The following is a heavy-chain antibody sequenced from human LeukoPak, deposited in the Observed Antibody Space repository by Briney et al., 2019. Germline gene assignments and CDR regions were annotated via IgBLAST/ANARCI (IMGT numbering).Heavy chain of an antibody. Sequence: ASVKVFCKASGDTFSSYGISWVRQAPGPGLEWIGLINPTGTGTLYAQKFQGRVTMTRDMSTSTDYMELSSLRSEDTAVYYCARDNSVGDIAWWFDPWGQGTLVTVSS. CDR2: INPTGTGT. D-gene: IGHD3-10*01. V-gene: IGHV1-46*01. CDR3: ARDNSVGDIAWWFDP. J-gene: IGHJ5*02. CDR1: GDTFSSYG.